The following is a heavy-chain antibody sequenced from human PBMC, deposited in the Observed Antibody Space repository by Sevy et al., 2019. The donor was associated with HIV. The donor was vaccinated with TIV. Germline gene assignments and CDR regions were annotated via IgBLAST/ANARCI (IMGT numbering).Heavy chain of an antibody. D-gene: IGHD2-21*02. J-gene: IGHJ4*02. CDR2: IRSKAYGGTA. V-gene: IGHV3-49*03. Sequence: GGSLRLSCISSGFRFGDFAVSWFRLAPGKGLEWVGFIRSKAYGGTAEYAASVRDRFTISRDDSKGITYLQMNGLTTEDTAVYYCTLYPAGYSGDWPVFDYWGQGTLVTVSS. CDR3: TLYPAGYSGDWPVFDY. CDR1: GFRFGDFA.